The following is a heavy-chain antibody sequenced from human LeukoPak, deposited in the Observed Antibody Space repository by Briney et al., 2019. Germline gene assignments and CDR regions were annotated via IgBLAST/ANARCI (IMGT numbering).Heavy chain of an antibody. CDR3: ARDTGYDFWSGYYPVDY. V-gene: IGHV3-20*04. D-gene: IGHD3-3*01. CDR1: GFTFDDYG. J-gene: IGHJ4*02. CDR2: INWNGGST. Sequence: PGGSLRLSXAASGFTFDDYGMSWVRQAPGKGLEWVSGINWNGGSTGYADSVKGRFTISRDNAKNSLYLQMNSLRAEDTALYYCARDTGYDFWSGYYPVDYWGQGTLVTVSS.